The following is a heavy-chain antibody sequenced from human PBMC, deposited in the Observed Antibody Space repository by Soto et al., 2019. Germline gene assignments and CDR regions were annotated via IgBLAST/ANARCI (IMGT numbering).Heavy chain of an antibody. CDR1: GGSISYTNYY. CDR3: ARRYSSAFDI. CDR2: IYYGGST. D-gene: IGHD6-13*01. J-gene: IGHJ3*02. Sequence: PSETLSLTCTVSGGSISYTNYYWGWIRQPPGKGLEWIGSIYYGGSTYYNPSLKSRLTMSVDTSKNQFSLKLSSVTAADTAVYYCARRYSSAFDIWGQGTMVTVSS. V-gene: IGHV4-39*01.